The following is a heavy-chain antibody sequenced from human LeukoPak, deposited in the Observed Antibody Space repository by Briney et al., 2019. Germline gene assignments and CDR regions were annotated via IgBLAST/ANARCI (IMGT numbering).Heavy chain of an antibody. J-gene: IGHJ3*02. CDR3: ARAASYYGSGSYYNDAFDI. V-gene: IGHV3-21*01. CDR1: GFTSSSYS. D-gene: IGHD3-10*01. CDR2: ISSSSSYI. Sequence: PGGSLRLSCAASGFTSSSYSMNWVRQAPGKGLEWVSSISSSSSYIYYADSVKGRFTISRDNAKNSLYLQMNSLRAEDTAVYYCARAASYYGSGSYYNDAFDIWGQGTMVTVSS.